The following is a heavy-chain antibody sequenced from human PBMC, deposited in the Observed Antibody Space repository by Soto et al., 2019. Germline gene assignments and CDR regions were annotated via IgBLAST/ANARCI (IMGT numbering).Heavy chain of an antibody. V-gene: IGHV1-8*01. CDR2: MNPNSGNT. J-gene: IGHJ4*02. CDR1: GYTFTSYD. Sequence: QMQLVQSGAEVKKPGASVKVSCKASGYTFTSYDIYWVRQATGQGLEWMGWMNPNSGNTGYAQKFQGRVTMTRNTSISTAYMELSSLRSEHTAVYYCARGDGLPPTGPYYFDSWSQGTLVTVSS. CDR3: ARGDGLPPTGPYYFDS. D-gene: IGHD1-1*01.